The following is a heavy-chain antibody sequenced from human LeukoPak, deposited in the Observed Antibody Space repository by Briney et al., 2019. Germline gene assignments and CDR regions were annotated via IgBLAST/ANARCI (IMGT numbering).Heavy chain of an antibody. Sequence: SETLSLTCAVYGGSFSGYYWSWIRQPPGKGLEWIGEINRSGSTNYNPSLKSRVTISVDTSKNQFSLKLSSVTAADTAVYYCARGPPAPDCSSPSCYLFTGSIAAAGRFDYWGQGTLVTVSS. CDR3: ARGPPAPDCSSPSCYLFTGSIAAAGRFDY. V-gene: IGHV4-34*01. J-gene: IGHJ4*02. CDR2: INRSGST. CDR1: GGSFSGYY. D-gene: IGHD2-2*01.